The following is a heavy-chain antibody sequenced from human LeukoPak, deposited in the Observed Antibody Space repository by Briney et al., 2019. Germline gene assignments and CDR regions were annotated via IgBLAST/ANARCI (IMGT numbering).Heavy chain of an antibody. J-gene: IGHJ5*02. CDR3: ARQPEDCSSTSCYYWFDP. CDR1: GGSISSYY. Sequence: SETLSLTCTVSGGSISSYYWSWIRQPPGKGLEWIGYIYTSGSTNYNPSLKSRVTISVDTSKNQFSLKLSSVTAADTAVCYCARQPEDCSSTSCYYWFDPWGQGTLVTVSS. CDR2: IYTSGST. D-gene: IGHD2-2*01. V-gene: IGHV4-4*09.